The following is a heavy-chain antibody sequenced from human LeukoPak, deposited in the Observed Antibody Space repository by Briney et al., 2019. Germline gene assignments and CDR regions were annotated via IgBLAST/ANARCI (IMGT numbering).Heavy chain of an antibody. J-gene: IGHJ5*02. CDR1: GFIFDSHA. Sequence: PGGSLRLSCAGSGFIFDSHALTWVRQTPGKGLEWVAFIRYDGSNKYYADSVKGRFTISRDNSKNTLYLQMNSLRAEDTAVYYCARAGHYYDSSEYNWFDPWGQGTLVTVSS. CDR3: ARAGHYYDSSEYNWFDP. V-gene: IGHV3-30*02. CDR2: IRYDGSNK. D-gene: IGHD3-22*01.